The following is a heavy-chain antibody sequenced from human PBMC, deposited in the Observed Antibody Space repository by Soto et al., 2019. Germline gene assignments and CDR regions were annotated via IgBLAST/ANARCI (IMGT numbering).Heavy chain of an antibody. Sequence: EVQLVESGGGLVQPGGSLRLSCAASGVTVSNNYMSWVRQAPGKGLEWVSVIYSGGRTYYADSVKGRFISSRDISKNTLYLQMNSLRAEDTAVYYCARDTYDDYRGQGTLVTVSS. V-gene: IGHV3-66*01. D-gene: IGHD3-3*01. CDR1: GVTVSNNY. J-gene: IGHJ4*02. CDR2: IYSGGRT. CDR3: ARDTYDDY.